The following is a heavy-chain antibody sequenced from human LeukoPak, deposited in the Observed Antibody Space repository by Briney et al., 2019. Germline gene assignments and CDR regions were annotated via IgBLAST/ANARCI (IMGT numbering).Heavy chain of an antibody. V-gene: IGHV4-39*01. Sequence: PSETLSLTCTVSGGSISSSRDYWGWLRQPPGKGLEWIGSIYYSGSTYYNPSLKSRVTISVDTSKNQFSLKLSSVTAADTAVYYCARHVEIAVAGPIDYWSQGTLVTVSS. CDR3: ARHVEIAVAGPIDY. D-gene: IGHD6-19*01. CDR2: IYYSGST. CDR1: GGSISSSRDY. J-gene: IGHJ4*02.